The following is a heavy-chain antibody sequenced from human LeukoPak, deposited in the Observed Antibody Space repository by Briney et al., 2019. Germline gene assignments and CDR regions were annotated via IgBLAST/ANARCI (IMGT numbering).Heavy chain of an antibody. CDR3: ARYPLSYSGNWHYYFDY. CDR1: GYTFTSYG. V-gene: IGHV1-18*04. CDR2: ISAYNGNT. D-gene: IGHD6-13*01. J-gene: IGHJ4*02. Sequence: ASVKVSCKASGYTFTSYGISWVRQASGQGLEWMGWISAYNGNTNYAQNLQDRVFMNTDTSTTTAYMELRSLRSDDTAVYYCARYPLSYSGNWHYYFDYWGQGTLVTVSS.